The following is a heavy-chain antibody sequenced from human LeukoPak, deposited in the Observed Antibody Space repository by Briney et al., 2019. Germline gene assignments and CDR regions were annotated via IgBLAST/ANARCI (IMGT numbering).Heavy chain of an antibody. J-gene: IGHJ5*02. V-gene: IGHV1-18*01. CDR2: ISAYNGNT. Sequence: ASVKVSCKASGGTFSSYAISWVRQAPGQGLEWMGWISAYNGNTNYAQKLQGRVTMTTDTSTSTAYMELRSLRSDDTAVYYCARYTTSSWYVANWFDPWGQGTLVTVSS. D-gene: IGHD6-13*01. CDR1: GGTFSSYA. CDR3: ARYTTSSWYVANWFDP.